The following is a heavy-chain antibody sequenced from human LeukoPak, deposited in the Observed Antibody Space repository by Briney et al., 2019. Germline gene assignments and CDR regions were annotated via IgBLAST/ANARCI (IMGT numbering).Heavy chain of an antibody. Sequence: GGSLRLSCAASGFTSSSYAMSWVRQAPGKGLEWVSAISGSGGSTYYADSVKGRFTISRDNSKNTLYLQMNSLRAEDTAVYYCAKGSGSRGAFDYWGQGTLVTVSS. CDR1: GFTSSSYA. J-gene: IGHJ4*02. CDR2: ISGSGGST. CDR3: AKGSGSRGAFDY. D-gene: IGHD6-13*01. V-gene: IGHV3-23*01.